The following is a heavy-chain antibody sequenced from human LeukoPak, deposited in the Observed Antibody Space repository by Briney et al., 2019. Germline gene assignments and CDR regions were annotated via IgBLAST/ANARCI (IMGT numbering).Heavy chain of an antibody. Sequence: GESLKISCKGSGYSFTSYWIGWVRQMPGKGVELVGIIYPGDSDTRYSPSFQGQVTISADKSISTAYLQWSSLKTSDTAMYYCARHPSDAGAFDIWGQGTMVTVS. V-gene: IGHV5-51*01. J-gene: IGHJ3*02. CDR2: IYPGDSDT. CDR1: GYSFTSYW. CDR3: ARHPSDAGAFDI.